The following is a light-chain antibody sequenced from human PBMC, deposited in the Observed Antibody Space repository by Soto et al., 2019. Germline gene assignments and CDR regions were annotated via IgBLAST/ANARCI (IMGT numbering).Light chain of an antibody. CDR3: QQRSNWPPWT. CDR1: QSINSY. Sequence: EIVLTQSPATLSLSPGERATLSCRASQSINSYLAWYQQKLGQAPRLLIYDASNRATGIPARFSGSGSGTDFSLNISSLEPEDCAVYYCQQRSNWPPWTFGQGTKVEL. CDR2: DAS. J-gene: IGKJ1*01. V-gene: IGKV3-11*01.